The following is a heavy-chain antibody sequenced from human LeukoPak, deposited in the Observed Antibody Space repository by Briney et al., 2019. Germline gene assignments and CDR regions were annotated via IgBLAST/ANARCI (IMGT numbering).Heavy chain of an antibody. J-gene: IGHJ4*02. Sequence: SENLPLTCTVSSVSISAYYWSWIRQPPGLRLKGIVIIHYTGRTNSNPSLKSRVTISVDTTKIPFSLNLSSETAADSAVYYCARSSGSRYYIDYWGQGTLVTVSS. V-gene: IGHV4-59*01. CDR1: SVSISAYY. CDR3: ARSSGSRYYIDY. CDR2: IHYTGRT. D-gene: IGHD1-26*01.